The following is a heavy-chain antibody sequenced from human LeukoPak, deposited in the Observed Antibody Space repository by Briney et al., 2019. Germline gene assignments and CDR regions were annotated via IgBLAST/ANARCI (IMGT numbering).Heavy chain of an antibody. CDR1: GFTFSGHW. D-gene: IGHD1-1*01. V-gene: IGHV3-74*03. Sequence: PGGSLRLSCTASGFTFSGHWIHWVRQPPGMGLAWVSRINERGTDSMYAESVKGRFTISRDNAKNTVYLQMNSLRAEDTAVYYCVRDETLWTLDWWGQGTLVSVSS. CDR2: INERGTDS. CDR3: VRDETLWTLDW. J-gene: IGHJ4*02.